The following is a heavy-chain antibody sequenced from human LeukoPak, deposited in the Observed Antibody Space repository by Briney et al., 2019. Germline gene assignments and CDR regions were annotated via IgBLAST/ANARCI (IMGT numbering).Heavy chain of an antibody. CDR2: ISGSGGST. Sequence: GGSLRLSCAASGFTFSSYAMSWVRQAPGKGLEWVSAISGSGGSTYYADSVKGRFTISRDNSKNTLYLQMNSLRAEDTAVYYCAKDEGIAAAGGGYFQHWGQGTLVTVSS. CDR1: GFTFSSYA. D-gene: IGHD6-13*01. J-gene: IGHJ1*01. CDR3: AKDEGIAAAGGGYFQH. V-gene: IGHV3-23*01.